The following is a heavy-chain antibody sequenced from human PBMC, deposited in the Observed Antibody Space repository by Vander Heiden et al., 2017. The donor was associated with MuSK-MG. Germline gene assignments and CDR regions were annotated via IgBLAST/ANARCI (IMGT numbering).Heavy chain of an antibody. J-gene: IGHJ4*02. CDR1: GFTFRSYA. V-gene: IGHV3-23*01. CDR2: ISGSGGST. Sequence: EVQLLESGGGLVRPGGSLRLSCAASGFTFRSYAMSWVRQAPGKGLEWLSGISGSGGSTYYADSVKGRFTISRDNSKNTLYLQMNSLRAEDTAVYYCAPYRVYSDYWGQGTLVTVPS. CDR3: APYRVYSDY.